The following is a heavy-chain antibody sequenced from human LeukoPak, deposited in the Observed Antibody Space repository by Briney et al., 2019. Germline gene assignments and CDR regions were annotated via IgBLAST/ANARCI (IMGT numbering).Heavy chain of an antibody. V-gene: IGHV4-4*07. D-gene: IGHD5-24*01. CDR1: GGSIGTYY. CDR3: ARDRQDGYNSFHYFDY. Sequence: SETLSLPCTVSGGSIGTYYWSWVRQPAGRGLEWIGRISTSGTTKYNPALKRRVSMSVDASKNQFSLRLNSVTAADTAVYYCARDRQDGYNSFHYFDYWGQRNLVGDSS. CDR2: ISTSGTT. J-gene: IGHJ4*02.